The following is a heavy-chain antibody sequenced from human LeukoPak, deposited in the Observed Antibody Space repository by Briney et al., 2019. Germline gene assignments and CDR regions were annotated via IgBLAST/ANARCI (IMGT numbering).Heavy chain of an antibody. CDR1: GFTFISSG. CDR3: AREHHDSSTGAFDV. V-gene: IGHV3-33*01. J-gene: IGHJ3*01. D-gene: IGHD3-22*01. Sequence: GGSLRLSCVASGFTFISSGMHWVRQAPCKGLEWVAVIWSDGSTTYYGDSVKGRLTISRDNSKSTLYLQMNSLRAEDTAVYYCAREHHDSSTGAFDVWGQGTMVTVSS. CDR2: IWSDGSTT.